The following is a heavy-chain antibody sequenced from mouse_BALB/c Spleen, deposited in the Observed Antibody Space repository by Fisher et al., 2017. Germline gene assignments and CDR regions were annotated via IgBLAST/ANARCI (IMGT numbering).Heavy chain of an antibody. CDR3: TRGPYAMDY. Sequence: KFKGKATLTVDKSSSTAYMQLSSLTSEDSAVYYCTRGPYAMDYWGQGTSVTVSS. J-gene: IGHJ4*01. V-gene: IGHV1-64*01.